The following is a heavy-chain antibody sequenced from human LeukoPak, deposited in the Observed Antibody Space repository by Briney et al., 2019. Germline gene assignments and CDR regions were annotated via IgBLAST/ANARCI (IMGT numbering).Heavy chain of an antibody. D-gene: IGHD2-21*02. J-gene: IGHJ3*02. CDR1: GGTFSSYA. V-gene: IGHV1-69*04. CDR2: IIPILGIA. Sequence: GASVKVSCKASGGTFSSYAISWVRQAPGQGLEWMGRIIPILGIANYAQKFQGRVTITADKSTSTAYMELSSLRSEDTAVYYCAIGTYCGGDCHDAFDIWGQGTMVTVSS. CDR3: AIGTYCGGDCHDAFDI.